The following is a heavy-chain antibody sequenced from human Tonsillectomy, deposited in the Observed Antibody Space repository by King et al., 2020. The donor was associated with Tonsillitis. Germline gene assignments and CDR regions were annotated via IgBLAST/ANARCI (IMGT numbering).Heavy chain of an antibody. CDR1: GFTFSNYA. V-gene: IGHV3-23*04. CDR3: AKVFRYYDSSGYYSHVDY. J-gene: IGHJ4*02. CDR2: ISGGGADT. Sequence: QLVQSGGGLVQPGGSLRLSCAASGFTFSNYAMTWVRQAPGKGLEWVSTISGGGADTYYAESVKGRFTISRDNSKNTLNLQMNSLRAEDTAVYYCAKVFRYYDSSGYYSHVDYWGQGTLVTVSS. D-gene: IGHD3-22*01.